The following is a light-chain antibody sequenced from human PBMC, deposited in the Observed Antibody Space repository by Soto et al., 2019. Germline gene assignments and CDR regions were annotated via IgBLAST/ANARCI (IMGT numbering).Light chain of an antibody. CDR1: SSDVGGYNY. Sequence: QSVLTQPASVSGSPGQSITISCTGTSSDVGGYNYVSWYRQHPRKAPKLMIYEVSNRPSGVSNRFSGSKSGNTASLTISGLQAEDEADYYCSSYTGSSSLVFXGGTKVTVL. CDR2: EVS. CDR3: SSYTGSSSLV. J-gene: IGLJ2*01. V-gene: IGLV2-14*01.